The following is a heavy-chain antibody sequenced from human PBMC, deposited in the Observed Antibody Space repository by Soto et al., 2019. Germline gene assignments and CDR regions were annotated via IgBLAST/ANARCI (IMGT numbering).Heavy chain of an antibody. CDR1: NGSISSRYS. Sequence: LQLQESGPGLVKPSETLSLTCTVSNGSISSRYSWGWLRQTPGKGLEWIASIYYVGSTYYSPSLESRVTISVDTSNNQFSLRLNSVTAADTAVYYCARTAVATHWYFDLWGRGTLVT. V-gene: IGHV4-39*01. CDR3: ARTAVATHWYFDL. D-gene: IGHD6-19*01. CDR2: IYYVGST. J-gene: IGHJ2*01.